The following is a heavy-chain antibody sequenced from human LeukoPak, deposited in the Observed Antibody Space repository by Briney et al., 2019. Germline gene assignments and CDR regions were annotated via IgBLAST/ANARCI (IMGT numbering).Heavy chain of an antibody. CDR2: INHSGST. J-gene: IGHJ5*02. Sequence: PSETLSLTCAVYGGSFSGYYWSWIRQPPGKGLDGIGEINHSGSTNYNPSLKSQVTISVDTSKNQFSLKLSSVTAADTAVYYCARARRTTVTTRKQNWFDPWGQGTLVTVSS. V-gene: IGHV4-34*01. CDR3: ARARRTTVTTRKQNWFDP. D-gene: IGHD4-11*01. CDR1: GGSFSGYY.